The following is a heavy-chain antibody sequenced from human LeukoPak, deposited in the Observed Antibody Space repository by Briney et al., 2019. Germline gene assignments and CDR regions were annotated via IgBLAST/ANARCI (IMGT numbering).Heavy chain of an antibody. CDR2: IKQDGSEK. CDR3: AKDSSGWYYGSDY. J-gene: IGHJ4*02. Sequence: PGGSLRLSCAASGFTFSSYWMSWVRQAPGKGLEWVANIKQDGSEKYYVDSVKGRFTISRDNAKNTLYLQMNSLRAEDTAVYYCAKDSSGWYYGSDYWGQGTLVTVSS. CDR1: GFTFSSYW. D-gene: IGHD6-19*01. V-gene: IGHV3-7*04.